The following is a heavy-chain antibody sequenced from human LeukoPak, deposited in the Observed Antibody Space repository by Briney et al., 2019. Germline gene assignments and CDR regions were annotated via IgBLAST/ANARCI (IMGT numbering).Heavy chain of an antibody. J-gene: IGHJ3*02. D-gene: IGHD4-23*01. Sequence: GGSLRLSCAASGFTFSSYSMNWVRQAPGKGLEWVSSISSSSSYIYYADSVKGRFTISRDNAKNSLYLQMNSLRAEDTAVYYCARVPDYGGNSGDAFDIWGQGTMVTVSS. CDR2: ISSSSSYI. V-gene: IGHV3-21*01. CDR3: ARVPDYGGNSGDAFDI. CDR1: GFTFSSYS.